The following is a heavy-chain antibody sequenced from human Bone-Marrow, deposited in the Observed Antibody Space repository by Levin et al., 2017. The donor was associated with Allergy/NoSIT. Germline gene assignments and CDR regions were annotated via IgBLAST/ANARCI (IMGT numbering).Heavy chain of an antibody. D-gene: IGHD6-19*01. CDR3: ARQYKGSVAPPYFDY. J-gene: IGHJ4*02. CDR2: IYYSGSA. V-gene: IGHV4-39*01. CDR1: GGSISSSSYY. Sequence: SETLSLTCTVSGGSISSSSYYWGWIRQPPGKGLEWIGSIYYSGSAYYNPSLKSRVTISVDTSKNQFSLKLSSVTAADTAVYYCARQYKGSVAPPYFDYWGQGTLVTVSS.